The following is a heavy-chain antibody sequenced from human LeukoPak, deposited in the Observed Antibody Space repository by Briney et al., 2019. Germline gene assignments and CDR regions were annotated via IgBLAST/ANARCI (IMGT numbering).Heavy chain of an antibody. CDR3: ARAHCTSTTCYNFDY. J-gene: IGHJ4*02. CDR1: GFTFSSYG. Sequence: GGSLRLSCAASGFTFSSYGMHWVRQAPGKGLEWVAIISYDGSNKYYADSVKGRFTISRDNSKNTLYLQMNSLRAEDTAVYFCARAHCTSTTCYNFDYWGQGTLVTVSS. CDR2: ISYDGSNK. D-gene: IGHD2-2*02. V-gene: IGHV3-30*03.